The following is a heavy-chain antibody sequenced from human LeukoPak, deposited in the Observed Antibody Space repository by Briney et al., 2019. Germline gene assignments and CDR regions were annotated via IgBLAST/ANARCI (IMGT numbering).Heavy chain of an antibody. CDR3: ARTTEGGYTYNYFYYYYMDV. Sequence: PSETLSLTCTVSGGSISSYYWSWIRQPPGKGLEWIGYIYYSGSTNYNPSLKSRISISVDTSKNQFSLKLSSVTAADTAVYYCARTTEGGYTYNYFYYYYMDVWGKGTTVTISS. CDR1: GGSISSYY. V-gene: IGHV4-59*01. CDR2: IYYSGST. D-gene: IGHD5-18*01. J-gene: IGHJ6*03.